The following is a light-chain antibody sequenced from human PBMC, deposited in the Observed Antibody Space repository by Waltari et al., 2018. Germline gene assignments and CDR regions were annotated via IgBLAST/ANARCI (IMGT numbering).Light chain of an antibody. V-gene: IGLV3-21*04. CDR1: NIGSKN. CDR3: QVWDTSSDHYV. Sequence: SYVLTQAPSVSVAPGKTATITCGGNNIGSKNVHWYQQRPGQAPVLVIYDDNARPSGIPERLSGSYSGNTATLTISRVEAGDEADYFGQVWDTSSDHYVFGGGTRVTVL. CDR2: DDN. J-gene: IGLJ1*01.